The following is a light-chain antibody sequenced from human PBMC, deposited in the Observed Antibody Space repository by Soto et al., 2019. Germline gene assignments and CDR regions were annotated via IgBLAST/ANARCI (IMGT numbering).Light chain of an antibody. CDR2: GAS. CDR1: QSGRRD. CDR3: QQYNNWPK. Sequence: EVVLTQSPATLSLSPGERGTLSCRASQSGRRDVARYQKKPGQASRLLIYGASARATGIPARFSGSGSGTEFTLTIRSLQSEDFAVYFCQQYNNWPKFGQGTKVDI. J-gene: IGKJ1*01. V-gene: IGKV3-15*01.